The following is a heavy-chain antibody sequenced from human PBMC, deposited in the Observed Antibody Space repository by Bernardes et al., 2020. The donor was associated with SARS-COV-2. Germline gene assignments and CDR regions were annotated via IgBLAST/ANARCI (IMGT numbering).Heavy chain of an antibody. CDR1: GFTLTDHF. CDR2: SINRGNSYRT. Sequence: GGSLRLSCVATGFTLTDHFIDWVRQAPGEGLEWVGRSINRGNSYRTEFAASVKGRFTISRDDSKNSLYLQMNGLRTEDTAVYYCARLYYDGSIFHPFYSWGQGTRVIVSS. V-gene: IGHV3-72*01. CDR3: ARLYYDGSIFHPFYS. D-gene: IGHD3-22*01. J-gene: IGHJ4*02.